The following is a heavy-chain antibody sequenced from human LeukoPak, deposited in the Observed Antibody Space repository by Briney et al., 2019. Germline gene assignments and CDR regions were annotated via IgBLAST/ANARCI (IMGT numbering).Heavy chain of an antibody. CDR2: IYYSGST. CDR1: GGSISSYY. J-gene: IGHJ4*02. Sequence: SETLSLTCTVSGGSISSYYWSWIRQPPGKGLEWIGYIYYSGSTNYNPSLKSRVTISVDTSKNQFSLKLSSVTAADTAVYYCARETLYCSGGSCYWGGADYWGQGTLVTVSS. D-gene: IGHD2-15*01. CDR3: ARETLYCSGGSCYWGGADY. V-gene: IGHV4-59*01.